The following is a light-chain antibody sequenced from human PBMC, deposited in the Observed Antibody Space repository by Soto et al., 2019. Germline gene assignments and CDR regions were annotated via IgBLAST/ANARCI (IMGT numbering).Light chain of an antibody. CDR2: GAS. J-gene: IGKJ4*01. CDR1: QSVSSN. CDR3: QQYGSSPLT. Sequence: EIVMTQSPATLSVSPGERATLSCRASQSVSSNLAWYQQKPGQAPRLLIYGASTRATGIPARFSGSGSGTEFTLTISSLEPEDVAVYYCQQYGSSPLTFGGGTKVDTK. V-gene: IGKV3-15*01.